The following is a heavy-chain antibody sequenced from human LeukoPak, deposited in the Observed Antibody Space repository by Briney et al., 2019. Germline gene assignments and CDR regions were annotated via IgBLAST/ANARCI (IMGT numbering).Heavy chain of an antibody. CDR3: AKDITGTTIGYYYYGMDV. J-gene: IGHJ6*02. V-gene: IGHV3-30*02. Sequence: PGGSLRLSCAASGFTFSSYAMTWVRQAPGKGLEWVAFIQSDGSNKYYADSVKGRLTISRDSSKNTLYLQMNSLRAEDTALYYCAKDITGTTIGYYYYGMDVWGQGTTVTVSS. D-gene: IGHD1-20*01. CDR2: IQSDGSNK. CDR1: GFTFSSYA.